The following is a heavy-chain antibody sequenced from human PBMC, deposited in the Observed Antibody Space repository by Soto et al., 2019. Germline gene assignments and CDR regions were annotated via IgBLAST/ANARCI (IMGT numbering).Heavy chain of an antibody. CDR3: ARDTDAFTYGRGMDV. D-gene: IGHD1-26*01. J-gene: IGHJ6*02. Sequence: QVQLVESGGGLVKPGGSLRLSCAASGFTFSDYYMSWIRQAPGKGLEWVSYISSSSSYTNYADSVKGRFTISRDNAKNSLYLQMNSLRAEDTAVYYCARDTDAFTYGRGMDVWGQGTTVTVSS. CDR2: ISSSSSYT. V-gene: IGHV3-11*05. CDR1: GFTFSDYY.